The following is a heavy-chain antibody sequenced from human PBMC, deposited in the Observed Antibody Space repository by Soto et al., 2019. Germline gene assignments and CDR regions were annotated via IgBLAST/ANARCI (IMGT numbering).Heavy chain of an antibody. D-gene: IGHD3-22*01. Sequence: HPGGSLRLSCAASGFTFSGYAIHWVRQAPGEGLEWVAGISNDGTKRFYADSVKGRFTISRDNSKNTLYLQMNSLRAEDTAVYYCAREIYDDYDSSGFDHWGQGTLVTVSS. CDR2: ISNDGTKR. CDR1: GFTFSGYA. J-gene: IGHJ4*02. CDR3: AREIYDDYDSSGFDH. V-gene: IGHV3-30*04.